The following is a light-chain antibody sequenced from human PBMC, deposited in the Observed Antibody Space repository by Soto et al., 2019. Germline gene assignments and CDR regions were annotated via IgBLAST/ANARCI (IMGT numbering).Light chain of an antibody. Sequence: IQLTQSPSSLSASVGDRVTITCRASQGVRSYLAWYQQKPGQAPKLLIYGASTLQSGVPSRFSGSGSGTDFTLTIINLQPEDFATYYCQQLNSYPSITFGPGTTVDVK. V-gene: IGKV1-9*01. CDR1: QGVRSY. CDR3: QQLNSYPSIT. J-gene: IGKJ3*01. CDR2: GAS.